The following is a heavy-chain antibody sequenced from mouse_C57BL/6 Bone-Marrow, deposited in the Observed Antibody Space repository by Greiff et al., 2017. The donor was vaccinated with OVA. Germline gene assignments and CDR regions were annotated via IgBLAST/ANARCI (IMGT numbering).Heavy chain of an antibody. J-gene: IGHJ4*01. CDR2: ISYDGSN. Sequence: EVKLMESGPGLVKPSQSLSLTCSVTGYSITSGYYWNWIRQFPGNKLEWMGYISYDGSNNYNPSLKNRISITRDTSKNQFFLKLNSVTTEDTATYYCAREAAQANMDYWGQGTSVTVSS. CDR3: AREAAQANMDY. CDR1: GYSITSGYY. V-gene: IGHV3-6*01. D-gene: IGHD3-2*02.